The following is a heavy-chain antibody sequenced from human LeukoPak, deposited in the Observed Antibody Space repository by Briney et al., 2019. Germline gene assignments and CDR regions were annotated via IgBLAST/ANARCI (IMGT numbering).Heavy chain of an antibody. CDR2: IKQDGSEK. Sequence: GGSLRFSCAASGFTFSSYGMHWVRQAPGKGLEWVANIKQDGSEKYYVDSVKGRFTISRDNAKNSLYLQMNSLRAEDTAVYYCARVGRQKSRYYMDVWGKGTTVTVSS. V-gene: IGHV3-7*01. J-gene: IGHJ6*03. CDR1: GFTFSSYG. CDR3: ARVGRQKSRYYMDV.